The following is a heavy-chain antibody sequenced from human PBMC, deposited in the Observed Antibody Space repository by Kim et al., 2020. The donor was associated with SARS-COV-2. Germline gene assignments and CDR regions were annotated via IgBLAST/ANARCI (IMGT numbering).Heavy chain of an antibody. D-gene: IGHD3-10*01. V-gene: IGHV4-59*01. Sequence: RVTISVDTSKNQFSLKLSSVTAADTAVYYCARDMLWFGELLGYYYYGMDVWGQGTTVTVSS. CDR3: ARDMLWFGELLGYYYYGMDV. J-gene: IGHJ6*02.